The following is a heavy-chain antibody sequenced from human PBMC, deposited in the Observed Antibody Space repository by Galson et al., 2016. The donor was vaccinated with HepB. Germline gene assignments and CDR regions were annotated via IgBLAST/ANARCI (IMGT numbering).Heavy chain of an antibody. J-gene: IGHJ3*02. CDR3: ASLRSGSYALDI. V-gene: IGHV3-30*03. CDR1: GFTFSGYA. CDR2: ISYDGSNK. Sequence: SLRLSCAASGFTFSGYAMHWVRQAPGKGLEWVAVISYDGSNKYYADSVKGRFTIPRDNSKNTLYLQMNSLRAEDTAVYYCASLRSGSYALDIWGQGTMVTVSS. D-gene: IGHD3-22*01.